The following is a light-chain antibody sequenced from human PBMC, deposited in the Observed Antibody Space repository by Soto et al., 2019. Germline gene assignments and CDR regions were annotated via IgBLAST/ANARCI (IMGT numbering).Light chain of an antibody. CDR2: DDS. CDR1: NVGSNS. V-gene: IGLV3-21*02. J-gene: IGLJ3*02. CDR3: QVWDINSDHWV. Sequence: SYELTQPPSVSVAPGQTARITCGVNNVGSNSVHWYQQKPGQAPVLVVFDDSDRPSGIPERVSGSKSGNTATLTISRVEAGDGADYYCQVWDINSDHWVFGGGTKLTVL.